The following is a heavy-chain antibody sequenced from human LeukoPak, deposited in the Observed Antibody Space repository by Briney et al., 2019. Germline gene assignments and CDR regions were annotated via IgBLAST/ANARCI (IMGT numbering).Heavy chain of an antibody. Sequence: ASVRVSCKASGGTFSSYAISWVRQAPGQGLEWMGRIIPILGIANYAQKFQGRVTITAEKSTSTAYMELRSLRAEDTAVYYCAREPIGDSKLLHNLDYSNPPHYYYYGMDVWGQGTTVTFSS. V-gene: IGHV1-69*04. J-gene: IGHJ6*02. CDR3: AREPIGDSKLLHNLDYSNPPHYYYYGMDV. CDR2: IIPILGIA. D-gene: IGHD4-11*01. CDR1: GGTFSSYA.